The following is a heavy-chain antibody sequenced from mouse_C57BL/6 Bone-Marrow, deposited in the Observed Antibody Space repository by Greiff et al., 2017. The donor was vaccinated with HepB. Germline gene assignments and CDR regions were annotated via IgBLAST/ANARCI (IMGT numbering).Heavy chain of an antibody. CDR2: IYPRSGNT. CDR3: ARSYDYYAMDY. J-gene: IGHJ4*01. CDR1: GYTFTSYG. D-gene: IGHD6-5*01. V-gene: IGHV1-81*01. Sequence: VKLQESGAELARPGASVKLSCKASGYTFTSYGISWVKQRTGQGLEWIGEIYPRSGNTYYNEKFKGKATLTADKSSSTAYMELRSLTSEDSAVYFCARSYDYYAMDYWGQGTSVTVSS.